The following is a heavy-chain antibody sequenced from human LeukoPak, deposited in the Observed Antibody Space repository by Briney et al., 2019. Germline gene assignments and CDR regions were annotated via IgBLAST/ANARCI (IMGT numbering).Heavy chain of an antibody. CDR3: ARIILGNYFDY. CDR2: IYYTGST. J-gene: IGHJ4*02. Sequence: SETLSLTCTVSGGSISSYYWSWIRQPLGKGLEWIGYIYYTGSTNYNPSLRSRVTISVDTSKNQFSLKLSSVTAADTALYYCARIILGNYFDYWGQGTLVTVSS. CDR1: GGSISSYY. V-gene: IGHV4-59*01. D-gene: IGHD3-3*01.